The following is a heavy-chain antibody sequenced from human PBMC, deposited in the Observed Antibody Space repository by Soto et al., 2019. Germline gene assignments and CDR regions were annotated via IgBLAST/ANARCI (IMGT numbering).Heavy chain of an antibody. D-gene: IGHD3-22*01. CDR3: ARALAPSYYYDSSSVGY. V-gene: IGHV3-30-3*01. Sequence: QVQLVESGGGEVQPGRSLRLSCAASGFTFSSYAMHWVRQAPGKGLEWVAVISYDGSNKYYADSVKGRFTISRDNSKNTLYLQMNSLRAEDTAVYYCARALAPSYYYDSSSVGYWGQGTLVTVSS. CDR2: ISYDGSNK. CDR1: GFTFSSYA. J-gene: IGHJ4*02.